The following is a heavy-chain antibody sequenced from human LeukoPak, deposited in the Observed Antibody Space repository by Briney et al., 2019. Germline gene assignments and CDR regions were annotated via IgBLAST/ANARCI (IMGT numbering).Heavy chain of an antibody. CDR1: GYTFTGYY. CDR3: ARIYGDPHPYYYCMDV. CDR2: INPNSGGT. V-gene: IGHV1-2*06. D-gene: IGHD4-17*01. Sequence: ASVKVSCKASGYTFTGYYMHWVRQAPGQGLEWMGRINPNSGGTNYAQKFQGRVTMTRDTSISTAYMELSRLRSDDTAVYYCARIYGDPHPYYYCMDVWGKGTTVTVSS. J-gene: IGHJ6*03.